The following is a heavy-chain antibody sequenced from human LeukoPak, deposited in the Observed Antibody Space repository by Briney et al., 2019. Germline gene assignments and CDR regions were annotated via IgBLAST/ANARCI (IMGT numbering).Heavy chain of an antibody. V-gene: IGHV3-23*01. D-gene: IGHD3-22*01. J-gene: IGHJ4*02. CDR3: AKDLGDSSGYYFFDY. CDR1: GFTFSSYA. CDR2: ISGSGGST. Sequence: GGSLRLSCAASGFTFSSYAMSWVRQAPGKGLEWVSAISGSGGSTYYADSVKGRFTISRDNSKNTPYLQMNSLRAEDTAVYYCAKDLGDSSGYYFFDYWGQGTLVTVSS.